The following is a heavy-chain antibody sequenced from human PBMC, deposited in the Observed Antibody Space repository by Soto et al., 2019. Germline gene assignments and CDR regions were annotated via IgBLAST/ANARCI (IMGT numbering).Heavy chain of an antibody. CDR1: GFTFSSSA. D-gene: IGHD6-19*01. J-gene: IGHJ5*02. Sequence: VKVSCKASGFTFSSSAVQWVRQARGQRLEWIGWIVLGNGNTNYAQKFQERVTITRDMSTSTAYMEVRSLTSDDTAVYYCATRIGNIGWYWLDTWGQGTLVTVSS. V-gene: IGHV1-58*01. CDR2: IVLGNGNT. CDR3: ATRIGNIGWYWLDT.